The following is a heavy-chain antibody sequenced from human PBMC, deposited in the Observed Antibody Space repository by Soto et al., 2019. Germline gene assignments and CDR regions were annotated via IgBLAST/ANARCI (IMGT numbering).Heavy chain of an antibody. V-gene: IGHV3-74*01. CDR3: ARDLGSGGNRPY. Sequence: PGGSQIFSYAASGFTFSGYWMHWVRQAPGKGLVWVSRINSDGSSTSYADSVKGRFTISRDNAKNTLYLQMNSLRAEDTAVYYCARDLGSGGNRPYWGQGTLVTVSS. J-gene: IGHJ4*02. CDR2: INSDGSST. D-gene: IGHD2-15*01. CDR1: GFTFSGYW.